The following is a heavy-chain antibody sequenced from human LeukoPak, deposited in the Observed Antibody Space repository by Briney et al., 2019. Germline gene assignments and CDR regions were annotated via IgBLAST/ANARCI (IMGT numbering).Heavy chain of an antibody. CDR1: GFTFDDYA. CDR3: AKANYYDSSGWIGY. Sequence: PGGSLRLSCAASGFTFDDYAMHWVRQAPGKGLEWVSGISWNSGSIGYADSVKGRFTISRDNAKNSLYLQMNSLRAEDTALYYCAKANYYDSSGWIGYWGQGTLVTVSS. CDR2: ISWNSGSI. V-gene: IGHV3-9*01. J-gene: IGHJ4*02. D-gene: IGHD3-22*01.